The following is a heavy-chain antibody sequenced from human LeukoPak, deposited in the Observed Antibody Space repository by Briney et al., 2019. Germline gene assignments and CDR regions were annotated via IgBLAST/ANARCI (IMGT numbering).Heavy chain of an antibody. CDR3: TTIYCSSTSCYRGFDY. CDR2: IKSKTDGRTT. CDR1: GFTFSNAW. D-gene: IGHD2-2*01. J-gene: IGHJ4*02. V-gene: IGHV3-15*01. Sequence: PGGSLRLSCAASGFTFSNAWMSWVRQAPGKGLEWVGRIKSKTDGRTTEYAAPVQGRVTISRDDSKNTLYLQMNSLKTEDTAVYYCTTIYCSSTSCYRGFDYWGQGTLVTVSS.